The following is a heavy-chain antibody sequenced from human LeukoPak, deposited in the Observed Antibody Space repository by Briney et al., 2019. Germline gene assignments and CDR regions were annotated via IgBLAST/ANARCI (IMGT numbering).Heavy chain of an antibody. CDR1: GGSFNGYY. Sequence: SETLSLTCAVYGGSFNGYYWSWIRQPPGKGLEWIGEINHSGSTNYNPSLKSRVTISVDTSKNQFSLKLSSVTAADTAVYYCARVMGDYWGQGTLVTVSS. D-gene: IGHD3-10*01. CDR3: ARVMGDY. V-gene: IGHV4-34*01. J-gene: IGHJ4*02. CDR2: INHSGST.